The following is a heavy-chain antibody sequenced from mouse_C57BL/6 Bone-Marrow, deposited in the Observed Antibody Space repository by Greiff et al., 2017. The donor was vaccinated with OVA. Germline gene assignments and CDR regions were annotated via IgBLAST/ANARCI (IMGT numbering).Heavy chain of an antibody. CDR2: ISSGSSTI. D-gene: IGHD1-1*01. CDR3: AKVPYGSSYWYFDV. J-gene: IGHJ1*03. V-gene: IGHV5-17*01. Sequence: EVKLVESGGGLVKPGGSLKLSCAASGFTFSDYGMHWVRQAPEKGLEWVAYISSGSSTIYYADTVKGRFTISRDNAKNTLFLQMTSLRSEDTAMYYCAKVPYGSSYWYFDVWGTGTTVTVSS. CDR1: GFTFSDYG.